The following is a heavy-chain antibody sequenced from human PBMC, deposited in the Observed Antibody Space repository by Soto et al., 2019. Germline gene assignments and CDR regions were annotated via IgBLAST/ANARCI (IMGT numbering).Heavy chain of an antibody. D-gene: IGHD6-13*01. CDR3: ARDHGGSTWFVGIYYYFGVDV. Sequence: EVQLVESGGGLVQPGGSLRLSCAASGFTLSSYNMNWVRQAPGQGLEWVSYIIGSSDTIYYADSVKGRFTISRDNAKNSLYLQMDSLRDEDTAVYYCARDHGGSTWFVGIYYYFGVDVWGQGTTVTVSS. CDR2: IIGSSDTI. CDR1: GFTLSSYN. J-gene: IGHJ6*02. V-gene: IGHV3-48*02.